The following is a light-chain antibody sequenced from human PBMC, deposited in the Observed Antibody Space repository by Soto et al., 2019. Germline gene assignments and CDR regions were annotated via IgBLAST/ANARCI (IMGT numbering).Light chain of an antibody. CDR1: QSVNSNY. CDR2: DTS. V-gene: IGKV3-20*01. Sequence: EIVLTQSPGTLSLSPGERATLSCRASQSVNSNYLAWYQQKPGQPPRLLIYDTSTRATGIPDRFSGSGSGADFPLTISRLEPEDFAVFSGQQYGSSPFTFGPGTKVHIK. CDR3: QQYGSSPFT. J-gene: IGKJ3*01.